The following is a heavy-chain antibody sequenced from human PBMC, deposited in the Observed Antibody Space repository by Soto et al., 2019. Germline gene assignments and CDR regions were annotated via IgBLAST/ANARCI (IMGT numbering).Heavy chain of an antibody. Sequence: EVQLVESGGGLVQPGGSLRLSCAASGFTVNNNCVSWVRQAPGKGLEWVSAIYSGGGTYYADSVKGRFTISRDNSKNTLYLQMNSLRAEDTAVYYCSTAPGFFDYWGQGTLVTVSS. CDR3: STAPGFFDY. CDR2: IYSGGGT. V-gene: IGHV3-66*01. D-gene: IGHD4-17*01. CDR1: GFTVNNNC. J-gene: IGHJ4*02.